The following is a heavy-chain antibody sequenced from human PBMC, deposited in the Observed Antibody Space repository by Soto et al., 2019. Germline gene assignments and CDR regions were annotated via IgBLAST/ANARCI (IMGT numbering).Heavy chain of an antibody. D-gene: IGHD1-26*01. Sequence: GGPLRVYGAASGFSSSHYWMHWVRQAPGKGLVWVSRISPDGRTTTYTDSVKGRLTISRDNAESTLHLQMNGLRAEDTAVYYCVRGYSGTYRIDFWGQGPLVPVSS. V-gene: IGHV3-74*01. CDR3: VRGYSGTYRIDF. J-gene: IGHJ4*02. CDR2: ISPDGRTT. CDR1: GFSSSHYW.